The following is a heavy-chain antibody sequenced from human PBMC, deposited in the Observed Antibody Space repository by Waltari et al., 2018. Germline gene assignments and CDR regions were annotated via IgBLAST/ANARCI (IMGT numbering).Heavy chain of an antibody. Sequence: QVQLVQSVAEVKKPGSSVKVSCKASGGPFCSYAISWVRQAPGQGLGWMGGMIPSFGTVNDAQKFQGRVTSTTDESTSTAYMELSSLGSEETAVYYCARVGADYDFWSGPYYYAMDVWGQGTTVTVSS. CDR1: GGPFCSYA. D-gene: IGHD3-3*01. CDR3: ARVGADYDFWSGPYYYAMDV. V-gene: IGHV1-69*05. J-gene: IGHJ6*02. CDR2: MIPSFGTV.